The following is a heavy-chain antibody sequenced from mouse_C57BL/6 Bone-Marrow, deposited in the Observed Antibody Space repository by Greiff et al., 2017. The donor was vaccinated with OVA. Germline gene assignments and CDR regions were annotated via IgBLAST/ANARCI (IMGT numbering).Heavy chain of an antibody. CDR3: ARAFMITRAMDY. CDR1: GYTFTSYW. CDR2: IDPSDSYT. J-gene: IGHJ4*01. D-gene: IGHD2-4*01. V-gene: IGHV1-69*01. Sequence: QVQLQQPGAELVMPGASVKLSCKASGYTFTSYWMHWVKQRPGQGLEWIGEIDPSDSYTNYNQKFKGKSTLTVDKSSSTAYMQLSSLTSEDSAVYYCARAFMITRAMDYWGQGTSVTVSS.